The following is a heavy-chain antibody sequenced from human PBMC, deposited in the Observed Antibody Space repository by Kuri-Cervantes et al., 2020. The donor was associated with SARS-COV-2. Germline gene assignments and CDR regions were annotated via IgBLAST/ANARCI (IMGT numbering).Heavy chain of an antibody. CDR3: ASLGDSSGYYLHHYYYYMDV. V-gene: IGHV4-39*07. D-gene: IGHD3-22*01. Sequence: SETLSLTCTVSGGSISSSSYYWGWIRQPPGKGLEWIGSIYYSGSTYYNPSLKSRVTISVDTSKNQFSLKLSSVTAADTAVYYCASLGDSSGYYLHHYYYYMDVWGKGTTVTVSS. CDR1: GGSISSSSYY. CDR2: IYYSGST. J-gene: IGHJ6*03.